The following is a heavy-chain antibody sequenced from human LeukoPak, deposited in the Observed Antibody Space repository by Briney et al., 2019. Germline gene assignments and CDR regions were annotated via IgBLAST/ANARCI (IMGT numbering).Heavy chain of an antibody. CDR1: GYTFTGYY. J-gene: IGHJ5*02. V-gene: IGHV1-2*02. Sequence: ASVKVSCKASGYTFTGYYMHWVRQAPGQGLEWMGWINPNSGGTNYAQKFQGRVTMTRDTSTSTAYMELSRLRSDDTAVYYCARANDIVVANWFDPWGQGTLVTVSS. CDR3: ARANDIVVANWFDP. CDR2: INPNSGGT. D-gene: IGHD2-15*01.